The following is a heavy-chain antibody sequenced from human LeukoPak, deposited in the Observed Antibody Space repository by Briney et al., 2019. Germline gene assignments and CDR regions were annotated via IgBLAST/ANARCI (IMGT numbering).Heavy chain of an antibody. CDR3: ASAYYYDSRWDAFDI. CDR1: GGTFSSYA. V-gene: IGHV1-69*05. Sequence: SSVKVSCKASGGTFSSYAISWVRQAPGQGLEWMGGIIPIFGTANYAQKFQGRVTITTDESTSTAYMELSSLRSDDTAVYYCASAYYYDSRWDAFDIWGQGTMVTVSS. D-gene: IGHD3-10*01. CDR2: IIPIFGTA. J-gene: IGHJ3*02.